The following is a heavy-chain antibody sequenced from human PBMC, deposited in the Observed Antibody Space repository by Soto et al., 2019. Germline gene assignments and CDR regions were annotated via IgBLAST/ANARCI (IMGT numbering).Heavy chain of an antibody. CDR3: ARDAPGIVGASDY. CDR2: IIPIFCTP. Sequence: QVQLVQSGAEVKKPGSSVKVSCKASGDTFNVYAFTWVRQAPGQGLEWMGKIIPIFCTPTYAQNFQGRITITADDSTSTTYRELSSLRFDDTAIYYCARDAPGIVGASDYWGQGTLVTVSS. J-gene: IGHJ4*02. CDR1: GDTFNVYA. V-gene: IGHV1-69*18. D-gene: IGHD1-26*01.